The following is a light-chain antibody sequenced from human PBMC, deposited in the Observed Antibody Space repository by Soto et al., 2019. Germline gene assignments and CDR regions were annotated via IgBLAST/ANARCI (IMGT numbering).Light chain of an antibody. Sequence: QSALTQPRSVSGSPGQSVTISCTGTSSDVGVYNYVSWYQQHPGKAPQLVIYDVIKRPSGVPYRFSGSKSGNTASLTISGLQAEDEADYYCCSYAGSSLWVFGGGTKETVL. J-gene: IGLJ3*02. CDR1: SSDVGVYNY. CDR3: CSYAGSSLWV. CDR2: DVI. V-gene: IGLV2-11*01.